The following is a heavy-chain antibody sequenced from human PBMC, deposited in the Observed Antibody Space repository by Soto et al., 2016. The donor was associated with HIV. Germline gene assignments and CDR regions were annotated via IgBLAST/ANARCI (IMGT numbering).Heavy chain of an antibody. CDR3: ARGIRHQRNDY. V-gene: IGHV4-31*03. CDR1: GDSISSGGYY. J-gene: IGHJ4*01. Sequence: QVQLQESGPGLVKPSQTLSLTCIVSGDSISSGGYYWSWIRQHTVKGLEWIGYIDDSGTTYYSPSLQSRVIISVDTSKNQYSLKLASVTARRHSPFYFXARGIRHQRNDYWGQGNPGHRLL. CDR2: IDDSGTT. D-gene: IGHD2-21*01.